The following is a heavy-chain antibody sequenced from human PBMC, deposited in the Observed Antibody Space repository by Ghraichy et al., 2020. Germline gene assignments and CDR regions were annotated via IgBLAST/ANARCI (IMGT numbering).Heavy chain of an antibody. CDR1: GASVSSGRYY. D-gene: IGHD6-19*01. J-gene: IGHJ4*02. V-gene: IGHV4-61*01. Sequence: SETLSLTCTVSGASVSSGRYYWSWIRQPPGKGLEWIGYISNSGSTNYSPSLKSRVTISVDASKNQFSLRLKSVTAADTAVYYCARESGWEWLNWGQGILVTVSS. CDR2: ISNSGST. CDR3: ARESGWEWLN.